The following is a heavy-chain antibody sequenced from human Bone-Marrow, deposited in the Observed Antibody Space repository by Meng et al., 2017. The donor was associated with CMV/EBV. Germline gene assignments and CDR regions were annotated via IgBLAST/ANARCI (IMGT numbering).Heavy chain of an antibody. V-gene: IGHV3-43*01. CDR2: NSWDGGST. CDR3: AKDRVGGSYVIGGGYYGMDV. J-gene: IGHJ6*02. Sequence: GGSLRLSCAASGFTFDDYTMHWVRQAPGKGLEWVSLNSWDGGSTYYADSVKGRYTSSSNNSKNSLYLQMNRLRTENTALYYWAKDRVGGSYVIGGGYYGMDVWGQGTTVTVSS. CDR1: GFTFDDYT. D-gene: IGHD1-26*01.